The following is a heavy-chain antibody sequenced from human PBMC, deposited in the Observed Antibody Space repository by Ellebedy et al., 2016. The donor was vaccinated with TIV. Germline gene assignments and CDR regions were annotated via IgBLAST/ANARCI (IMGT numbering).Heavy chain of an antibody. V-gene: IGHV4-34*01. CDR1: GGSFSGYY. CDR2: INHSGST. D-gene: IGHD6-6*01. J-gene: IGHJ4*02. CDR3: ARGALSVAARPGGIDY. Sequence: SETLSLXXAVYGGSFSGYYWSWIRQPPGKGLEWIGEINHSGSTNYNPSLKNRVTISVDTSKNQFSLKLSSVTAADTAVYYCARGALSVAARPGGIDYWGQGTLVTVSS.